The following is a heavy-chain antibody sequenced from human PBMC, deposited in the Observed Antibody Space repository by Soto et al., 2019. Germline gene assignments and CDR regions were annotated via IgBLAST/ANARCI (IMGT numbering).Heavy chain of an antibody. CDR3: ARGDTAMVTGWGRFDP. J-gene: IGHJ5*02. Sequence: EVQLVESGGGLVQPGGSLRLSCAASGFTFSSYDMHWVRQATGKGLEWVSAIGTAGDTYYPGSVKGRFTISRENAKNSLYLQMNSLRAGDTAVYYCARGDTAMVTGWGRFDPWGQGTLVTVSS. CDR2: IGTAGDT. V-gene: IGHV3-13*01. CDR1: GFTFSSYD. D-gene: IGHD5-18*01.